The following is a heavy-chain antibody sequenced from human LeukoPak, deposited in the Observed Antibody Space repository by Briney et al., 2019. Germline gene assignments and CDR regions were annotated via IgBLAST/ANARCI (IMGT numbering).Heavy chain of an antibody. D-gene: IGHD3-9*01. Sequence: PGGSLRLSCAASGFTFDDYAMHWVRQAPGKGLEWVSLISGDGGSTYYADSVKGRFTISRDNSKNSLYLQMNGLRTEDTALYYCAKAYKYDILTGYYPDYWGQGTLVAVPS. V-gene: IGHV3-43*02. CDR1: GFTFDDYA. CDR3: AKAYKYDILTGYYPDY. J-gene: IGHJ4*02. CDR2: ISGDGGST.